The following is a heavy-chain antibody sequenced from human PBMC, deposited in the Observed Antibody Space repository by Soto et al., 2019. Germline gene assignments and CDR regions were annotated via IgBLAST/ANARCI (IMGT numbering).Heavy chain of an antibody. CDR2: INHSGST. J-gene: IGHJ4*02. CDR3: VRKTGIRYYFEY. V-gene: IGHV4-34*01. Sequence: SETLSLTCAVYGGSFSGCYWSWIRQPPGKGLEWIGEINHSGSTNYNPSLKSRVTLSVDTSKNQFSLKLSSVTAADTAVYYCVRKTGIRYYFEYWGQGMLVT. D-gene: IGHD3-10*01. CDR1: GGSFSGCY.